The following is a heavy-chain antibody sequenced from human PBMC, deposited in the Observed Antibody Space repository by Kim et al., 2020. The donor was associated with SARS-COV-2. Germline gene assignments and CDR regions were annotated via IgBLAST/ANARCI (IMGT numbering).Heavy chain of an antibody. CDR2: IYPGDSDT. J-gene: IGHJ5*02. Sequence: GESLKISCKGSGYSFTSYWIGWVRQMPGKGLEWMGIIYPGDSDTRYSPSFQGQVTISADKSISTAYLQWSSLKASDTAMYYCARKAITMVRGVIITSWFDPWGQGTLVTVSS. V-gene: IGHV5-51*01. D-gene: IGHD3-10*01. CDR1: GYSFTSYW. CDR3: ARKAITMVRGVIITSWFDP.